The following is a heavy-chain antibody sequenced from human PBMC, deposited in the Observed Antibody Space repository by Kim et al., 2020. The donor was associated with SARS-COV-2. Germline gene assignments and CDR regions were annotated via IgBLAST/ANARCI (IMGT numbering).Heavy chain of an antibody. CDR1: GFTFSSYE. CDR3: ARGGYTAMASYYYYGMDV. J-gene: IGHJ6*02. V-gene: IGHV3-48*03. D-gene: IGHD5-18*01. Sequence: GGSLRLSCAASGFTFSSYEMNWVRQAPGKGLEWVSYISYSGSTICYADSVKGRFTISRDNAKNSLYLQMNSLRAEDTAVYYCARGGYTAMASYYYYGMDVWGQGTTVTVSS. CDR2: ISYSGSTI.